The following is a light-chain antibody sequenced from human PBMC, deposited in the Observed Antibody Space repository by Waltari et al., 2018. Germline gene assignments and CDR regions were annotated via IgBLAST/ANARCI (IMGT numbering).Light chain of an antibody. V-gene: IGKV3-20*01. J-gene: IGKJ1*01. CDR3: QQYGSSPQT. CDR1: HSVSTTY. CDR2: GAS. Sequence: EIVLTQSPGTLSLSPGERATLSCRASHSVSTTYLAWYQQKPGQAPRLLIYGASSRATGIPDRFSGSGSGTDFTLTIRRLEPEDFAVYYCQQYGSSPQTFGQGTKVEIK.